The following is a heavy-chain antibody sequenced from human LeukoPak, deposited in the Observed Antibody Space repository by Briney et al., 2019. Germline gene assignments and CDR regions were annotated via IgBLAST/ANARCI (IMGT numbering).Heavy chain of an antibody. CDR3: ARVEFDELPLTLQYYFDY. V-gene: IGHV4-30-4*01. J-gene: IGHJ4*02. CDR2: IYYSGST. Sequence: SETLSLTCTVSGGSISSGDYYWSWIRQPPGKGLEWIGYIYYSGSTYYNPSLKSRVTISVDTSKNQFSLKLSSVTAADTAVYYCARVEFDELPLTLQYYFDYWGQGTLVTVSS. CDR1: GGSISSGDYY. D-gene: IGHD4-23*01.